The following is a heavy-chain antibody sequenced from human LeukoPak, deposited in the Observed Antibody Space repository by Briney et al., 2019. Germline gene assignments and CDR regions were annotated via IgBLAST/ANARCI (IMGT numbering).Heavy chain of an antibody. V-gene: IGHV1-18*04. J-gene: IGHJ6*03. Sequence: GASVKVSCKASGYTFTSYYMHWVRQAPGQGLEWMGWISAYNGNTNYAQKLQGRVTMTTDTSTSTAYMELRSLRSDDTAVYYCARFGYYYYYMDVWGKGTTVTVSS. CDR2: ISAYNGNT. D-gene: IGHD3-16*01. CDR3: ARFGYYYYYMDV. CDR1: GYTFTSYY.